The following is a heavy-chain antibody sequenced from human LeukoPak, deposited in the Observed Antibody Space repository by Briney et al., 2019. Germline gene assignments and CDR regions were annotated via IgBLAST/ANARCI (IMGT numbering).Heavy chain of an antibody. J-gene: IGHJ3*02. V-gene: IGHV3-66*01. CDR1: GFTVSSNY. Sequence: GGSLRLSCAASGFTVSSNYMSWVRQAPGKGLEWVSVIYSGGSTYYADSVKGRFTISRDNSKNTLYLQMNSLRAEDTAAYYCARSQWLDAFDIWGQGTMVTVSS. D-gene: IGHD6-19*01. CDR2: IYSGGST. CDR3: ARSQWLDAFDI.